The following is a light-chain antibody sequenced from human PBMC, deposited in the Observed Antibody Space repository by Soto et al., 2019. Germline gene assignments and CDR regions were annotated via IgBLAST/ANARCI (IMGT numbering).Light chain of an antibody. CDR3: QQSYSRPLT. CDR1: QYISGY. J-gene: IGKJ3*01. CDR2: GAS. Sequence: DIQMTQSPSSLSASVGDRVTITCRASQYISGYVNWYQQKPGKAPKFLIYGASDLQRGVPSRFSGSGSGTDFTLTINSLQPEDFATYYCQQSYSRPLTFGPGTKLDIK. V-gene: IGKV1-39*01.